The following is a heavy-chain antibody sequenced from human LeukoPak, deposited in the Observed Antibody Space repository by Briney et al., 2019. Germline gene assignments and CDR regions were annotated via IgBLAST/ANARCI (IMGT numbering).Heavy chain of an antibody. J-gene: IGHJ5*02. CDR2: FYPEEGET. Sequence: GGSVTVSCKVSGYTLTELSMHWVRQARGRGVEGMGGFYPEEGETIYAQRFRGRVTMTEDTSTDTAYMELSSLRSEDTAVYYCATEPPEGRELGSGWFDPWGQGTLVTVSS. CDR1: GYTLTELS. CDR3: ATEPPEGRELGSGWFDP. V-gene: IGHV1-24*01. D-gene: IGHD6-6*01.